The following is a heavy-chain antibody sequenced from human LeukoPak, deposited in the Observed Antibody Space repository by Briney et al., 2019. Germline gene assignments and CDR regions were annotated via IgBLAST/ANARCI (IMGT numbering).Heavy chain of an antibody. CDR3: ARVRVRGVIGYFDY. CDR2: IKQDGSEK. V-gene: IGHV3-7*01. D-gene: IGHD3-10*01. J-gene: IGHJ4*02. Sequence: PGGSLRLSCAASGFTFSSYWMSWVRQAPGKGLEGVANIKQDGSEKYYVDSVKGRFTISRDNAKNSLYLQMNSLRAEDTAVYYCARVRVRGVIGYFDYWGQGTLVTVSS. CDR1: GFTFSSYW.